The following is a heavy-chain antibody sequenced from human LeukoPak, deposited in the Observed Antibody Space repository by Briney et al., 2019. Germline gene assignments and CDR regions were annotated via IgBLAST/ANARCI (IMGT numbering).Heavy chain of an antibody. J-gene: IGHJ4*02. D-gene: IGHD6-19*01. CDR1: GGSISRYY. CDR3: ARGKYSSGWYLDF. Sequence: SETLSLTCIVSGGSISRYYWSWIRQPPGKGLEWIGYFDNSDSTNYNPSLKNRVTISEDTSKNQFALELRSVTAADTAIYYCARGKYSSGWYLDFWGQGTLVTVSS. CDR2: FDNSDST. V-gene: IGHV4-59*01.